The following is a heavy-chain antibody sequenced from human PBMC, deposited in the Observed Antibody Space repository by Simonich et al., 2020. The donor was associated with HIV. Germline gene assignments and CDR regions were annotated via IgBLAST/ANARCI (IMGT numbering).Heavy chain of an antibody. CDR1: GGSFSGYH. D-gene: IGHD5-12*01. CDR2: INHRGIT. CDR3: ARRTGYDLDY. J-gene: IGHJ4*02. V-gene: IGHV4-34*01. Sequence: QVQLHQWGAGLLKPAETLSLTCAVYGGSFSGYHWTWIRQSPGKGQEWIGEINHRGITNYTPSLKSRVTISVNTSKNQFSLKLSSVTAAYTAVYYCARRTGYDLDYWGQGTLVTVSS.